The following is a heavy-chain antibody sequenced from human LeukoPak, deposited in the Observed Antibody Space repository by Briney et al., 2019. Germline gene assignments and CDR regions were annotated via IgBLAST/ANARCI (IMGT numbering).Heavy chain of an antibody. Sequence: GGSLRLSCAASGFTFNSFWMSWVRQAPGKGLEWVANIKQDGSEKYYVDSVKGRFTISRDNAKNSLYLQMNSLRAEDTAVYYCAGAYYYDSDVKTFDYWGQGTLVTVSS. D-gene: IGHD3-22*01. CDR1: GFTFNSFW. CDR2: IKQDGSEK. V-gene: IGHV3-7*04. J-gene: IGHJ4*02. CDR3: AGAYYYDSDVKTFDY.